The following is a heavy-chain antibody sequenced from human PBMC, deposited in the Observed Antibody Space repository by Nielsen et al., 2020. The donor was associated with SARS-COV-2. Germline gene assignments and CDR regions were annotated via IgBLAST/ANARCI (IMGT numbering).Heavy chain of an antibody. CDR1: GFTFSSYS. J-gene: IGHJ3*01. Sequence: GGSLRLSCAASGFTFSSYSMNWVRQAPGKGLEWVSSISSSSYIYYADSVKGRFTISRDNAKNSMSLQMNSLRVEDTAVYYCARDWSRAFDVWGQGTMVTVSS. CDR3: ARDWSRAFDV. CDR2: ISSSSYI. V-gene: IGHV3-21*01.